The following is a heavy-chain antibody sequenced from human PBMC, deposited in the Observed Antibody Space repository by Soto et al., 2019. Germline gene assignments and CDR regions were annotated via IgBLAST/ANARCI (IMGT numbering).Heavy chain of an antibody. D-gene: IGHD3-22*01. V-gene: IGHV1-69*13. CDR1: GGTFSNHA. Sequence: SVKVSCKASGGTFSNHAVSWVRQAPGQGPEWMGGIIPLSGTTNYVQKFQGRVTITADESMTTTYMELSSLRYEDTAVYYCARGPDRSGFYLFDYWGQGTLVTVSS. CDR3: ARGPDRSGFYLFDY. CDR2: IIPLSGTT. J-gene: IGHJ4*02.